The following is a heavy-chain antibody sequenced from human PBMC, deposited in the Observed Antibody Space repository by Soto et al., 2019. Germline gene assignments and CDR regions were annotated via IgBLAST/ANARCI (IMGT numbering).Heavy chain of an antibody. Sequence: ASVKVSCKASGYNFSDYYIHWVRQAPGQGLEWLGWVSPKSGGTNYAQKFKGRVTMTRDTSSNTVYMDLSGLKSDDTAVFYCAREISGGGTLNWFDPWGQGALVTVSS. J-gene: IGHJ5*02. CDR3: AREISGGGTLNWFDP. D-gene: IGHD2-8*02. CDR2: VSPKSGGT. V-gene: IGHV1-2*02. CDR1: GYNFSDYY.